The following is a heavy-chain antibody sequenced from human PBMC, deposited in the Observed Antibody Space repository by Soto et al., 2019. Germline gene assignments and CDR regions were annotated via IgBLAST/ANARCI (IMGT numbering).Heavy chain of an antibody. Sequence: SVKVSCKASGYTFTSYGISWVRQAPGQGLEWMGGIIPYSGTANYAQKFQGSVTITADESTSTAYMELSSLRSEDTAVYYCARDLAPPEELVVGATPLRFDPWGQGTLVTVSS. CDR1: GYTFTSYG. CDR3: ARDLAPPEELVVGATPLRFDP. V-gene: IGHV1-69*13. J-gene: IGHJ5*02. D-gene: IGHD1-26*01. CDR2: IIPYSGTA.